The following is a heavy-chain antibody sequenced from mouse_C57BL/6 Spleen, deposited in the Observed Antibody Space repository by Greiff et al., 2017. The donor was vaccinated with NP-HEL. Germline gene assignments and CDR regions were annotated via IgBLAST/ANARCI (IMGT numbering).Heavy chain of an antibody. V-gene: IGHV1-64*01. J-gene: IGHJ4*01. Sequence: VQLQQSGAELVKPGASVKLSCKASGYTFTSYWMHWVKQRPGQGLEWIGMIHPNSGSTNYNEKFKSKATLTVDKSSSTAYMQLSSLTSEDSAVYYCARVLLTAQATMDYWGQGTSVTVSS. CDR3: ARVLLTAQATMDY. CDR1: GYTFTSYW. D-gene: IGHD3-2*02. CDR2: IHPNSGST.